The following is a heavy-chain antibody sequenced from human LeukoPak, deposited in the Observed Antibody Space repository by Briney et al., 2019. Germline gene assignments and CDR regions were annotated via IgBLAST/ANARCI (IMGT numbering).Heavy chain of an antibody. D-gene: IGHD2-8*01. J-gene: IGHJ6*04. CDR1: GYSFTSYW. Sequence: GESLKISCKGSGYSFTSYWIGWVRQMPGKGLEWMGIIYPGDSDTRYSPSFQGQVTISADKSISTAYLQWSSLKASDTAMYYCARLSEADIVLMLYADVWGKGTTVTVSS. CDR2: IYPGDSDT. V-gene: IGHV5-51*03. CDR3: ARLSEADIVLMLYADV.